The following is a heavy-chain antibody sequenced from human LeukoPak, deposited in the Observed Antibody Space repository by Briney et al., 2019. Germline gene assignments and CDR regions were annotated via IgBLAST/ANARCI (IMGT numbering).Heavy chain of an antibody. CDR2: ITTISHYI. J-gene: IGHJ5*02. CDR3: ARSGGPGTYHQLRYNWFDP. CDR1: GLTLSDYH. D-gene: IGHD3-10*01. Sequence: KAGGSLRPFCAASGLTLSDYHMNWARHAPGKGLGWLSSITTISHYIYYAGAVSGRFTISRDNAKNSLYMQMNSLRGEDTAVYYCARSGGPGTYHQLRYNWFDPWGQGTLVTVSS. V-gene: IGHV3-21*01.